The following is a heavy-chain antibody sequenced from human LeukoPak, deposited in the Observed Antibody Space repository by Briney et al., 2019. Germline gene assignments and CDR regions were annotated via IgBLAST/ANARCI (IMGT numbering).Heavy chain of an antibody. Sequence: GGSLRLPCEASGFSFSDYAMSWVRQAPGKGLEWVSVISGSGGTTYYADSVRGRFTISRVSFKNTLYLQMNSLRAEDTAVYYCAKERELPTTYFDFWGQGSLVTVSS. V-gene: IGHV3-23*01. CDR1: GFSFSDYA. CDR3: AKERELPTTYFDF. D-gene: IGHD5-24*01. CDR2: ISGSGGTT. J-gene: IGHJ4*02.